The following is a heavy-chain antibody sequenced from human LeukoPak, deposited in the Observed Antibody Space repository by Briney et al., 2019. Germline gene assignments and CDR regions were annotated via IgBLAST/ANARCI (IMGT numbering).Heavy chain of an antibody. D-gene: IGHD1-26*01. CDR1: GGSISSGSYY. CDR3: ARDRWELPAFDI. Sequence: PSETLSLTCTVSGGSISSGSYYWSWIRQPAGKGLEWIGYIYYSGSTNYNPSLKSRVTISVDTSKNQFSLKLSSVTAADTAVYYCARDRWELPAFDIWGQGTMVTVSS. CDR2: IYYSGST. V-gene: IGHV4-61*10. J-gene: IGHJ3*02.